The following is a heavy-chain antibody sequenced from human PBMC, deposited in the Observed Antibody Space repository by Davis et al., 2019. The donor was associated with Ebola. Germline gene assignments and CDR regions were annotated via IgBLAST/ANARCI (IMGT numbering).Heavy chain of an antibody. Sequence: ASVKVSCKTFGYTFTSYGITWVRQAPGQGLEWMGWISADNGNTNYAQKFQGRVTMTTETSTSTAYMELRSLSSDDTAVYYCARVPGYSSHWYIDYWGQGTLVTVSS. CDR1: GYTFTSYG. CDR3: ARVPGYSSHWYIDY. CDR2: ISADNGNT. J-gene: IGHJ4*02. D-gene: IGHD6-13*01. V-gene: IGHV1-18*01.